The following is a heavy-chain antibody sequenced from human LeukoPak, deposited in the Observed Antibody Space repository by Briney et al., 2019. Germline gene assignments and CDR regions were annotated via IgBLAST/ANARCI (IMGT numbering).Heavy chain of an antibody. D-gene: IGHD5-24*01. CDR2: RSWNSGSR. Sequence: GGSLRLSCAASGFTFGDYAMHWVRQAPGKGLELVSGRSWNSGSRGYSDSVKGRCTISRDNAKNSLYLQMNSLRAEDTAMYYCAKSRMANVSASIDYWCQATLVTVS. J-gene: IGHJ4*02. V-gene: IGHV3-9*01. CDR1: GFTFGDYA. CDR3: AKSRMANVSASIDY.